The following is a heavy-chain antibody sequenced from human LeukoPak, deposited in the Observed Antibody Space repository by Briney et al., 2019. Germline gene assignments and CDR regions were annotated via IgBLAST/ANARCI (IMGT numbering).Heavy chain of an antibody. CDR2: ISYDGSNK. CDR3: ARGGYYNLGYYFDY. D-gene: IGHD3-22*01. V-gene: IGHV3-30*03. Sequence: PGRSLRLSCAASGFTLSSYGMHWVRQAPGKGLEWVAVISYDGSNKYYADSVKGRFTISRDNSKNTLYLQMNSLRAEDTAVYYCARGGYYNLGYYFDYWGQGTLVTASS. J-gene: IGHJ4*02. CDR1: GFTLSSYG.